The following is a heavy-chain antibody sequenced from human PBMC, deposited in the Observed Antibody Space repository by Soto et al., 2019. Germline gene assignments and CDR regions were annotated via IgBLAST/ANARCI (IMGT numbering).Heavy chain of an antibody. CDR3: ARIASAGRGWDV. CDR2: IKQDGSEK. J-gene: IGHJ6*02. Sequence: EVQLVESGGGLVQPGGSLRLSCAASGFTFSSYWMSWVRQAPXKGLEWVGNIKQDGSEKNYVDFVKGRFTISRDNAKNSLYLQMXSLRAEDTAVYYCARIASAGRGWDVWGQGTTVVVSS. D-gene: IGHD6-13*01. CDR1: GFTFSSYW. V-gene: IGHV3-7*01.